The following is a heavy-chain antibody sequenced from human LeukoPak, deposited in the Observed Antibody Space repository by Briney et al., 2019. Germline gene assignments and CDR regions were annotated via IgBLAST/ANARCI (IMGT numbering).Heavy chain of an antibody. CDR2: INSDGSST. CDR3: ARFRADYGGNSDLSAYFDY. Sequence: GGSLRLSCAASGFTFSSYWMHWVRQAPGKGLVWVSRINSDGSSTSYADSVKGRFTISRDNAKNTLYLQMNSLRAEDTAVYYCARFRADYGGNSDLSAYFDYWGQGTLVTVSS. V-gene: IGHV3-74*01. J-gene: IGHJ4*02. CDR1: GFTFSSYW. D-gene: IGHD4-23*01.